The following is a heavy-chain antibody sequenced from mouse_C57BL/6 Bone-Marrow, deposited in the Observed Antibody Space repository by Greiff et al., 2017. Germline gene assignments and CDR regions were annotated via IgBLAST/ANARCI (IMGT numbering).Heavy chain of an antibody. CDR3: ARPAYYSNFYAMDY. CDR1: GYTFTSYW. Sequence: QVQLQQPGAELVMPGASVKLSCKASGYTFTSYWMHWVKQRPGQGLEWIGEIDPSDSYTNYNHKFKGKSTLTVDKSSSTAYMQLSSLTSEDSAVYYCARPAYYSNFYAMDYWGQGTAVTVSS. CDR2: IDPSDSYT. V-gene: IGHV1-69*01. J-gene: IGHJ4*01. D-gene: IGHD2-5*01.